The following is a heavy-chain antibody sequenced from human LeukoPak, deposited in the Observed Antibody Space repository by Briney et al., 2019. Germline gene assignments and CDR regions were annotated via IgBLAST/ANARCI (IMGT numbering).Heavy chain of an antibody. J-gene: IGHJ4*02. CDR3: ARDCGGDCYFGFDY. D-gene: IGHD2-21*02. V-gene: IGHV1-69*01. CDR2: IIPIFGTA. Sequence: SVKVSCKASGGTFSSYAISWVRQAPGQGLEWMGGIIPIFGTASYAQKFQGRVTITADESTSTAYMELSSLRSEDTAVYYCARDCGGDCYFGFDYWGQGTLVTVSS. CDR1: GGTFSSYA.